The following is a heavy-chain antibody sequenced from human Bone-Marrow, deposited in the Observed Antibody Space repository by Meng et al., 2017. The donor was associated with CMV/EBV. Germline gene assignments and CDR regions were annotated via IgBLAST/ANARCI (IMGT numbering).Heavy chain of an antibody. CDR2: IYGGASGT. CDR3: ARSSD. D-gene: IGHD3-16*02. CDR1: GFTFDNYA. J-gene: IGHJ4*02. Sequence: GGSLRLSCAASGFTFDNYAMSWFRQAPGKGPEWVSAIYGGASGTYYADSVKGRFTISRDSSKNTLYLQMSSLRVEGTAVYYCARSSDWGQGTPVTVSS. V-gene: IGHV3-23*03.